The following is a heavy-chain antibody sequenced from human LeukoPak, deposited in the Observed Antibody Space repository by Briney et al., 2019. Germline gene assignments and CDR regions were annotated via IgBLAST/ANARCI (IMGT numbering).Heavy chain of an antibody. D-gene: IGHD3/OR15-3a*01. CDR1: GVSISSSNSY. V-gene: IGHV4-39*01. CDR2: IYYSGNT. Sequence: SETLSLTCTVSGVSISSSNSYWGWIRQPPGKGLEWIGSIYYSGNTYYNASLKSQVSISIDTSKNKFSLRLTSVTAADTAVYYCARQTGSGLFILPGGQGTLVTVSS. CDR3: ARQTGSGLFILP. J-gene: IGHJ4*02.